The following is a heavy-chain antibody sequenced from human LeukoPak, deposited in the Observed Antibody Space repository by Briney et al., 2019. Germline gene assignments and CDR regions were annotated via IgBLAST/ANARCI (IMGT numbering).Heavy chain of an antibody. Sequence: PGGSLRLSCAASGFTFSSYAMSWVRQAPGKGLEWVSAISGSGYSTYNADSVKGRLTISRDNSKNTLYLQMNSLRAEDTAVYYCAKATSDFWSGYDYWGQGPLVTVSS. CDR2: ISGSGYST. J-gene: IGHJ4*02. D-gene: IGHD3-3*01. V-gene: IGHV3-23*01. CDR3: AKATSDFWSGYDY. CDR1: GFTFSSYA.